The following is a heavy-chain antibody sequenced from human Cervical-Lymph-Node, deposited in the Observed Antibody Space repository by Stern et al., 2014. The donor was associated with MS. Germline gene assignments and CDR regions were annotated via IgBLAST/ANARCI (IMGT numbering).Heavy chain of an antibody. J-gene: IGHJ4*02. CDR2: ISSDGNSK. Sequence: VQLVESGGGVVQPGRSLRLSCAASGFTFSTYTMHWVRQAPCKGLEWVAVISSDGNSKFYADSVKGRFTISRDNSKNTLFLQMNSLRTEDTAVYYCARDGRSVWGQGTLVTVSS. CDR1: GFTFSTYT. V-gene: IGHV3-30-3*01. CDR3: ARDGRSV.